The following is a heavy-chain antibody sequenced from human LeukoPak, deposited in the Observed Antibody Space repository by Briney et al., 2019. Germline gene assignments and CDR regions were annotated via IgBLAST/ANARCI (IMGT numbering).Heavy chain of an antibody. V-gene: IGHV1-2*02. D-gene: IGHD3-10*01. CDR1: GGTFSSYA. J-gene: IGHJ4*02. CDR3: ARAAMVRGVIND. CDR2: INPNSGGT. Sequence: ASVKVSCKASGGTFSSYAISWVRQAPGQGLEWMGWINPNSGGTNYAQKFQGRVTMTRDTSISTAYMELSRLRSDDTAVYYCARAAMVRGVINDWGQGTLVTVSS.